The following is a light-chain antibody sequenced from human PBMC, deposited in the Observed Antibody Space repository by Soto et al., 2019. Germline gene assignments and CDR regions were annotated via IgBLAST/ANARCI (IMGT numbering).Light chain of an antibody. CDR2: KAS. V-gene: IGKV1-5*03. Sequence: DIQMTQSPSTMSASVGDRVTISCRASQSISNWLAWYQQKPGKAPKLLIYKASSLESGVPSRFSGSGSGTEFTLTISSLQPDDFDTYYCQEYKAYSYTFGQGTKLEIK. CDR1: QSISNW. J-gene: IGKJ2*01. CDR3: QEYKAYSYT.